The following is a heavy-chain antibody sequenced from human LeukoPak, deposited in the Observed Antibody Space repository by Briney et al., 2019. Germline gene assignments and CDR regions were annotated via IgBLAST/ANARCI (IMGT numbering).Heavy chain of an antibody. CDR3: ARVSDCSGGSCYKAVGYYYYMDV. CDR2: IYYSGST. J-gene: IGHJ6*03. CDR1: GGSISSSSYY. D-gene: IGHD2-15*01. Sequence: SETLSLTCTVSGGSISSSSYYWGWIRQPPGKGLEWIGYIYYSGSTNYNPSLESRVTISVDTSKNQFSLKLSSVTAADTAVYYCARVSDCSGGSCYKAVGYYYYMDVWGKGTTVTISS. V-gene: IGHV4-61*05.